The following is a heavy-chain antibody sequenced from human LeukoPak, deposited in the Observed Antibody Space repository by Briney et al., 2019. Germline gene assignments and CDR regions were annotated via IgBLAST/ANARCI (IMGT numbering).Heavy chain of an antibody. CDR2: IYYSGST. D-gene: IGHD2-15*01. Sequence: SETLSLTCTVSGGSISSYYWGWIRQPPGKGLEWIGSIYYSGSTYYNPSLKSRVTISVDTSKNQFSLKLSSVTAADTAVYYCARDWDIVVVVAATTRENWFDPWGQGTLVTVSS. CDR3: ARDWDIVVVVAATTRENWFDP. J-gene: IGHJ5*02. CDR1: GGSISSYY. V-gene: IGHV4-39*07.